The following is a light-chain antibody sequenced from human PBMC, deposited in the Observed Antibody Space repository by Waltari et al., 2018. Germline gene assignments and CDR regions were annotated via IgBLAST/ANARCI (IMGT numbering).Light chain of an antibody. V-gene: IGKV1-39*01. CDR2: AAS. CDR3: QQSYSTPFT. Sequence: DIQMTQSPSSLSASVGDRVTITCRASQTISTYLNWYQHKLGKAPNLLIYAASSLQSGVPSRFSGSGSGTDFTLTISSLQPEDFATYYCQQSYSTPFTFGPGTKVDIK. J-gene: IGKJ3*01. CDR1: QTISTY.